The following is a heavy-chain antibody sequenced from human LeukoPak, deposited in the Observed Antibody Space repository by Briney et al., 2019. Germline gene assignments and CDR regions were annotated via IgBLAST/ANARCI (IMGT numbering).Heavy chain of an antibody. Sequence: GGSLRLSCAASGFTFSSYGMPWVRQAPGKGLEWVAVISYDGSNKYYADSVKGRFTISRDNSKNTLYLQMNSLRAEDTAVYYCANEGAYYYYYGMGVWGQGTTVTVSS. CDR2: ISYDGSNK. J-gene: IGHJ6*02. CDR1: GFTFSSYG. CDR3: ANEGAYYYYYGMGV. V-gene: IGHV3-30*18.